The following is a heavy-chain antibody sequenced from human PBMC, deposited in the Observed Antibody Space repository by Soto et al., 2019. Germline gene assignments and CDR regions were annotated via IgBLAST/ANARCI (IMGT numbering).Heavy chain of an antibody. Sequence: ASVKVSCKASGYTFGNNDISWVRQATGRGLEWMGWMNPNSGNTGYAQKFQGRVSMTRNTSITIAYLELSSLRSDDTAIYYCARMATSGTLNWFDPWGQGTLVTVSS. V-gene: IGHV1-8*01. CDR2: MNPNSGNT. J-gene: IGHJ5*02. CDR3: ARMATSGTLNWFDP. CDR1: GYTFGNND.